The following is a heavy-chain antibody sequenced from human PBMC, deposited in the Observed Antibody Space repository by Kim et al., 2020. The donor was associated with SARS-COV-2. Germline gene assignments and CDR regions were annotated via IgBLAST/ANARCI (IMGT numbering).Heavy chain of an antibody. CDR3: ASIKFGVDTSDY. D-gene: IGHD3-16*01. Sequence: YSAPSLRSRVTMSVDTSKNQFALKLSSVTAADTAVYYCASIKFGVDTSDYWGQGTLVTVSS. J-gene: IGHJ4*02. V-gene: IGHV4-39*01.